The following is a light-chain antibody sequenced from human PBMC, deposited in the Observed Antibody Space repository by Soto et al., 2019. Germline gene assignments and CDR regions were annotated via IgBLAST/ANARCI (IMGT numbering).Light chain of an antibody. CDR3: SPYAGSNNVV. V-gene: IGLV2-8*01. CDR1: SSDVGGYNY. J-gene: IGLJ2*01. Sequence: QAVLTQPPSASGSPGQSVTISCTGTSSDVGGYNYVSWYQQHPGKAPKLMIYEVSKRPSGVPDRFSGSKSGNTASLTVSGLQAEDEADYYCSPYAGSNNVVFGGGTKVT. CDR2: EVS.